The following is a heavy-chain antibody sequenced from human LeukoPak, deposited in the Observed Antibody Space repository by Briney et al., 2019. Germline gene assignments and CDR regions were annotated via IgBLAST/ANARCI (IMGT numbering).Heavy chain of an antibody. D-gene: IGHD5-18*01. CDR1: GFTFSSYW. V-gene: IGHV3-7*01. J-gene: IGHJ4*02. Sequence: GGSLRLSCAASGFTFSSYWMSWVRQAPGKGLEWVANIKQDGSEKYYVDSVKGRFTISRDNAKNSQYLQMNSLRAEDTAVYYCARDSFGYFFDYWGQGTLVTVSS. CDR3: ARDSFGYFFDY. CDR2: IKQDGSEK.